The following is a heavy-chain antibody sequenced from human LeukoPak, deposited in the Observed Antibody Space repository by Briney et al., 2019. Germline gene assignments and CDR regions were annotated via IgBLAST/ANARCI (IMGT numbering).Heavy chain of an antibody. Sequence: SETLSLTCTVSGVSVSSGSYYWSWIRQPPGKGLEWIGYIYYSGSTNYNPSLKSRVTISVDTSKNQFSLKLSSVTAADTAVYYCARVGCSGGSCYEFDYWGQGTLVTVSS. J-gene: IGHJ4*02. D-gene: IGHD2-15*01. CDR3: ARVGCSGGSCYEFDY. CDR2: IYYSGST. V-gene: IGHV4-61*01. CDR1: GVSVSSGSYY.